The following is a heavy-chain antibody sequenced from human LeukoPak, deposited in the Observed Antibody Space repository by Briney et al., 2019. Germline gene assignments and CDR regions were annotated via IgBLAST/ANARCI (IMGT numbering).Heavy chain of an antibody. Sequence: SETLSLTCTVSGGSISSYYWTWIRQPPGKGLEWIGYLYYSGSTNYNPSLKSRVTISVDTSKNQFSLKLSSMTAADTAVYYCARRNSSWYSFDYWGQGTLVTVSS. CDR2: LYYSGST. D-gene: IGHD6-13*01. V-gene: IGHV4-59*01. CDR1: GGSISSYY. CDR3: ARRNSSWYSFDY. J-gene: IGHJ4*02.